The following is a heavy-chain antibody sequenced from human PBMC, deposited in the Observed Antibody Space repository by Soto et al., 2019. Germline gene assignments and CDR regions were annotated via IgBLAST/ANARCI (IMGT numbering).Heavy chain of an antibody. D-gene: IGHD1-7*01. J-gene: IGHJ1*01. CDR1: GYTITSFA. V-gene: IGHV4-4*07. Sequence: XETLALTRAVSGYTITSFAWNWILQSAGKGLEWIGRISTTGNTHYNPSLESRVTMSLDTSKNQFSLKLTSVTAADTAVYYCEGESGENWSYEANWDQGPLVTVSS. CDR2: ISTTGNT. CDR3: EGESGENWSYEAN.